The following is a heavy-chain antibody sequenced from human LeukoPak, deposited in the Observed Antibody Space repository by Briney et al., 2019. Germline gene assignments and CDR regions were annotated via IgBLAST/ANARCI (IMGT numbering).Heavy chain of an antibody. CDR2: ISPSASGT. Sequence: AGGSLRLSCAASGFTFSAWAMSWVRQVPGEGLEWVSSISPSASGTYYADSVKGRFTVSRDNSKNTLYLQMNSLRAEDTAIYYCTRDSGRGQWLVLFDYWGQGTLVTVSS. CDR1: GFTFSAWA. D-gene: IGHD6-19*01. J-gene: IGHJ4*02. CDR3: TRDSGRGQWLVLFDY. V-gene: IGHV3-23*01.